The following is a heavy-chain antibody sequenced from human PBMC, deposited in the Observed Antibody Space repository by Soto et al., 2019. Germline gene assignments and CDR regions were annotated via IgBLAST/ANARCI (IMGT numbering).Heavy chain of an antibody. J-gene: IGHJ3*02. CDR1: GYTFTSYG. CDR3: ARDDESYLAFDI. CDR2: ISAYNGNT. V-gene: IGHV1-18*01. D-gene: IGHD1-26*01. Sequence: ASVKVSCKASGYTFTSYGISWVLQAPGQGLEWMGWISAYNGNTNYAQKLQGRVTMTTDTSTSTAYMELRSLRSDDTAVYYCARDDESYLAFDIWGQGTMVTVSS.